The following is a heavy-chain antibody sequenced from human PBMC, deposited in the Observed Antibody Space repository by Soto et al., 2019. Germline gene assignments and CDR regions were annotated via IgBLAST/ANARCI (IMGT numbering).Heavy chain of an antibody. J-gene: IGHJ4*02. D-gene: IGHD3-9*01. V-gene: IGHV4-30-4*01. CDR1: AGPVTSGAYY. Sequence: SETLSLTCNVSAGPVTSGAYYWSWIRQFPGAGLEWIGYIYFTGNRESTYYNPSLKSRLSMSMDTSNNLFSLKLPSVTAADTAIFFCLRDILESVASGGIWRQGLRVTVSS. CDR3: LRDILESVASGGI. CDR2: IYFTGNREST.